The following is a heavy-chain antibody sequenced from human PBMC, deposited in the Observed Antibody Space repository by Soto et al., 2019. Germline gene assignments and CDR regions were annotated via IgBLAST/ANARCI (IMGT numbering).Heavy chain of an antibody. CDR1: VFTFRSYG. J-gene: IGHJ4*02. Sequence: PGGSLRLSCVVSVFTFRSYGMHWVRQAPGKGLVWVALISYDGSSKYYADSVKGRFTISRDNSKNTLYLQMNSLRAEDTAVYYCSRARDGYNFFLDYWGQGTLVTVSS. CDR2: ISYDGSSK. CDR3: SRARDGYNFFLDY. D-gene: IGHD5-12*01. V-gene: IGHV3-30*03.